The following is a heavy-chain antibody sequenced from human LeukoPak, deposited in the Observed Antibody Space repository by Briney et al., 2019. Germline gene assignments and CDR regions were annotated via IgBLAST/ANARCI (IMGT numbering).Heavy chain of an antibody. CDR1: GYSISSAYY. V-gene: IGHV4-38-2*02. J-gene: IGHJ4*02. CDR2: IYHSGST. CDR3: ARNPPATAEFYFDY. Sequence: SETLSLTCTVSGYSISSAYYWGFIRQPPGRGLEWIGSIYHSGSTYYNASLKSRVTISLDTSKNQFSLKLSSVTAADTAVYYCARNPPATAEFYFDYWGQGTLVTVSS. D-gene: IGHD1-14*01.